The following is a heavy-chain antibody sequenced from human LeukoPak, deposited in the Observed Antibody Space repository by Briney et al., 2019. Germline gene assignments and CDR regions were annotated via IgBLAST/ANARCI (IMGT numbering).Heavy chain of an antibody. D-gene: IGHD3-10*01. CDR1: GFTFSSYA. Sequence: GGSLRLSCAASGFTFSSYAMHWVRQAPGKGLEWVANIKQDGSEKYYVDSVKGRFTISRDNAKNSLYLQMNSLRAEDTAVYYCARNYGSGSYYTLGYWGQGTLVTVSS. CDR2: IKQDGSEK. J-gene: IGHJ4*02. CDR3: ARNYGSGSYYTLGY. V-gene: IGHV3-7*01.